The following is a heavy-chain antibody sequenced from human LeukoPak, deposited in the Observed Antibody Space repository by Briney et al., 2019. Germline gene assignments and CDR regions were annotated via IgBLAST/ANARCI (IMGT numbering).Heavy chain of an antibody. CDR2: INQDGSEI. CDR1: GFTFSSFW. D-gene: IGHD7-27*01. Sequence: AGGSLRLSCAGYGFTFSSFWMNWVRQAPGKGLEWVANINQDGSEIYYADSVKGRFTLSRDNAVNSVYLQMSDLRAEETAVYYCATLNWGNLDYWGQGTLVTVSS. J-gene: IGHJ4*02. CDR3: ATLNWGNLDY. V-gene: IGHV3-7*01.